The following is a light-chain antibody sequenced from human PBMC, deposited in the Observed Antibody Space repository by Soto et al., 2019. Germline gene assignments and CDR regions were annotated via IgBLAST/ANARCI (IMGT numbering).Light chain of an antibody. V-gene: IGLV1-44*01. J-gene: IGLJ2*01. CDR2: GSN. Sequence: QSVLTQPPSASGPPGQRVTISCSGSSSNIGSNTVDWYQQFPGTAPKLLIYGSNQRPSRVSDRFSGSKSGTAASLAISGLQSEDEADYYCAVWDDSLNGVIFGGGTQLTVL. CDR3: AVWDDSLNGVI. CDR1: SSNIGSNT.